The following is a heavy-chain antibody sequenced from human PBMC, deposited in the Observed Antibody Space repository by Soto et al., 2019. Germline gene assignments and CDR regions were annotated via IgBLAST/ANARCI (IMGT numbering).Heavy chain of an antibody. Sequence: ASVKVSCKVSGYTLTELSMHWVRQAPGKGLEWMGGFDPEDGETIYAQKFQGRVTMTEDTSTDTAYMELSSLRSEDTAVYYCASNLKYCSSTSCYRNYYYYMDVWGKGTTVTVSS. CDR1: GYTLTELS. CDR2: FDPEDGET. J-gene: IGHJ6*03. V-gene: IGHV1-24*01. CDR3: ASNLKYCSSTSCYRNYYYYMDV. D-gene: IGHD2-2*01.